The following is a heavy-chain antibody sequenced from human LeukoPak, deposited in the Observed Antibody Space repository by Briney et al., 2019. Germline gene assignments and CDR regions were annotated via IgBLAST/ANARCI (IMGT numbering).Heavy chain of an antibody. Sequence: SETLSLTCTVSGGSISSYYWSWIRQPPGKGLEWIGYIYYSGNTNYNPSLKSRVTISVDTSKNQFSLKLSSVTAADTAVYYCARWDYDILTGYSRFDYWGQGTLVTVSS. D-gene: IGHD3-9*01. CDR2: IYYSGNT. V-gene: IGHV4-59*01. J-gene: IGHJ4*02. CDR1: GGSISSYY. CDR3: ARWDYDILTGYSRFDY.